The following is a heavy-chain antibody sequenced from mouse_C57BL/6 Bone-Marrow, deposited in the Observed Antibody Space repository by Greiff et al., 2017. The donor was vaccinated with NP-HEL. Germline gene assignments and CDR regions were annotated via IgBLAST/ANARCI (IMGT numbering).Heavy chain of an antibody. CDR1: GYTFTDYN. CDR2: INPNNGGT. J-gene: IGHJ3*01. D-gene: IGHD2-1*01. Sequence: VQLQQSGPELVKPGASVKIPCKASGYTFTDYNMDWVKQSHGKSLEWIGDINPNNGGTIYNQKFKGKATLTVDKSSSTAYMELRSLTSEDTAVYYCARSGYGNYPAWFAYGGQGTLVTVSA. CDR3: ARSGYGNYPAWFAY. V-gene: IGHV1-18*01.